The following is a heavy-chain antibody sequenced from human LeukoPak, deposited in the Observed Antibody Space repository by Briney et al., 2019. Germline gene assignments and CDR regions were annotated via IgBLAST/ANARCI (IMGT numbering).Heavy chain of an antibody. D-gene: IGHD3-16*01. V-gene: IGHV3-21*01. CDR1: GFTFSSYS. CDR3: ARVPISSASYFNY. CDR2: ISSSSSYI. J-gene: IGHJ4*02. Sequence: PGGSLRLSCAASGFTFSSYSMNWVRQAPGKGLEWVSSISSSSSYIYYADSVKGRFTISRDNAKNSLYLQMNSLKAEDTAVYYCARVPISSASYFNYWGQGTLVTVSS.